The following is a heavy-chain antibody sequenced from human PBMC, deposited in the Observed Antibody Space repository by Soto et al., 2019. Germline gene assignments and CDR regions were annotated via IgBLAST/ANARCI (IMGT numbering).Heavy chain of an antibody. V-gene: IGHV3-30*18. D-gene: IGHD3-22*01. CDR2: ISYDGSNK. Sequence: CLRLSCAASGFTFSSYGMHWVRQAPGKGLEWVAVISYDGSNKYYADSVKGRFTISRDNSKNTLYLQMNSLRAEDTAVYYCAKDHWYYDSSGDPGLDYWGQGTLVTVSS. CDR1: GFTFSSYG. CDR3: AKDHWYYDSSGDPGLDY. J-gene: IGHJ4*02.